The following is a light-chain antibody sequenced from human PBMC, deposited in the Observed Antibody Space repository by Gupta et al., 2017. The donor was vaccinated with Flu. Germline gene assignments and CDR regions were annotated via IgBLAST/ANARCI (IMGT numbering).Light chain of an antibody. CDR1: SSAIGAYKY. CDR3: KSEEGPTNPYV. CDR2: QVN. J-gene: IGLJ1*01. Sequence: SALTPPPSASGAPGQSVTISCTGSSSAIGAYKYVSWYQHPPGQGPKLILYQVNERPSGVPDRFSGTKYGNTATMTVSGLQEDDEADYYCKSEEGPTNPYVFGGGTKVTVL. V-gene: IGLV2-8*01.